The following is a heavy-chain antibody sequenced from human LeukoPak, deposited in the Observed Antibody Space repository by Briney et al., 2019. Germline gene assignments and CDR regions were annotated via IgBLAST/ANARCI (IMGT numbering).Heavy chain of an antibody. CDR3: ARDRTGGWFDP. D-gene: IGHD3/OR15-3a*01. CDR1: GFTVSNNY. CDR2: IYSGGTT. J-gene: IGHJ5*02. Sequence: GGSLRLSCAASGFTVSNNYMSWVRQAPGKGLEWVSVIYSGGTTYYADSVKGRFTISRDNSKNTLYLQMNSLRAVDTAVYYCARDRTGGWFDPWGQGTLVTVSS. V-gene: IGHV3-66*01.